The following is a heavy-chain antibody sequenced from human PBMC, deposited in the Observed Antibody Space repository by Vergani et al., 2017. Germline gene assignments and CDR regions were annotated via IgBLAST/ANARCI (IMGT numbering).Heavy chain of an antibody. J-gene: IGHJ6*03. D-gene: IGHD3-3*01. CDR3: ARGRDFWSGCYYMDV. CDR1: GGSISSSSYY. Sequence: QLQLQESGPGLVKPSETLSLTCTVSGGSISSSSYYWGWIRQPPGKGLEWIGSIYYSGSTYYNPSLKSRVTISVDTSKNQFSLKLSSVTAADTAVYYCARGRDFWSGCYYMDVWGKGTTVTVSS. CDR2: IYYSGST. V-gene: IGHV4-39*07.